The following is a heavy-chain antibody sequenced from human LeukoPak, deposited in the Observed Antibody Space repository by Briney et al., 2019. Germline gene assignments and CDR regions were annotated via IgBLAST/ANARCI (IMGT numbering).Heavy chain of an antibody. CDR1: GGTFSSYA. J-gene: IGHJ4*02. D-gene: IGHD3-22*01. Sequence: SVKVSCKASGGTFSSYAISWVRQAPGQGLEWMGRIIPILGIANYAQKFQGRVTITADKSTSTAYMELSSLRSEDTAVYYCARTHDSSGYSSYFDYWGQGTLVTVSS. CDR3: ARTHDSSGYSSYFDY. V-gene: IGHV1-69*04. CDR2: IIPILGIA.